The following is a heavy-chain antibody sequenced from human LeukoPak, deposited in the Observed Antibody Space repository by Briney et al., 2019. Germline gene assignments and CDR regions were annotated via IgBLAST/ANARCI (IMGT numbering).Heavy chain of an antibody. CDR1: GYSFTNYW. J-gene: IGHJ4*02. CDR3: ARRYSTSSGD. V-gene: IGHV5-51*01. CDR2: IYPGDSDT. Sequence: GESLKISCKGSGYSFTNYWIGGVRPMPGKGLGWMGIIYPGDSDTRYNPSFQGQVTISADKSISTAYLQWSSLKASDNAMYYCARRYSTSSGDWGQGTLVTVSS. D-gene: IGHD6-6*01.